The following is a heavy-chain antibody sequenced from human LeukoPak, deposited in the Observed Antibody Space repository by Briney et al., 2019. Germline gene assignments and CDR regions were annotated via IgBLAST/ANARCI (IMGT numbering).Heavy chain of an antibody. Sequence: GASVKVSCKVSGYTLTELSMHWVRQAPGKGLEWMGGFDPEDGETSYAQKFQGRVTMTEDTSTDTAYMELSSLRSEDTAVYYCATVGYSGSYYVRLGFDYWGQGTLVTVSS. CDR1: GYTLTELS. CDR2: FDPEDGET. CDR3: ATVGYSGSYYVRLGFDY. V-gene: IGHV1-24*01. J-gene: IGHJ4*02. D-gene: IGHD1-26*01.